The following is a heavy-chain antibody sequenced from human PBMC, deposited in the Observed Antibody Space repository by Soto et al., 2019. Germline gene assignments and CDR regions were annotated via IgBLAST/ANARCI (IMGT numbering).Heavy chain of an antibody. J-gene: IGHJ4*02. V-gene: IGHV3-23*01. CDR1: GFTFSSYA. CDR3: ATDILTCYSPFDY. D-gene: IGHD3-9*01. Sequence: EVQLLESGGGLVQPGGSLRLSCAASGFTFSSYAMSWVRQAPGKGLEWVSAISGSGGSKYYADSVKGRFTISIDNSKKELYMQMNNLRADDTTVDYCATDILTCYSPFDYWGQGTLVTVSS. CDR2: ISGSGGSK.